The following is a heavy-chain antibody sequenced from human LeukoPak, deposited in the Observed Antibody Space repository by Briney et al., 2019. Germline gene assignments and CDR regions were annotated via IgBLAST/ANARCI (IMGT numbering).Heavy chain of an antibody. CDR3: ARRTRSWKLDY. J-gene: IGHJ4*02. D-gene: IGHD1-1*01. CDR1: GGSFSGYY. Sequence: SETLSLTCAVYGGSFSGYYWSWIRQPPGKGLEWIGEINHSGSTNYNPSLKSRVTISVDTSKNQFSLKLSSVTAADTAVYYCARRTRSWKLDYWGQGTLVTVSS. V-gene: IGHV4-34*01. CDR2: INHSGST.